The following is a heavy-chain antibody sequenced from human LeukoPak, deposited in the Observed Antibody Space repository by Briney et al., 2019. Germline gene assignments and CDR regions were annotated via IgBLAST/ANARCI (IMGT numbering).Heavy chain of an antibody. V-gene: IGHV1-2*02. J-gene: IGHJ5*02. Sequence: GASVKVSCKASGYTFTGYYMHWVRQAPGQGLEWMGWINPNSGGTNYAQKFQGRVTMTRDTSISTAYMELSRLRSDDTAVYYCARVDCSSTSRSWGDWFDPWGQGTLVTVSS. CDR2: INPNSGGT. CDR1: GYTFTGYY. D-gene: IGHD2-2*01. CDR3: ARVDCSSTSRSWGDWFDP.